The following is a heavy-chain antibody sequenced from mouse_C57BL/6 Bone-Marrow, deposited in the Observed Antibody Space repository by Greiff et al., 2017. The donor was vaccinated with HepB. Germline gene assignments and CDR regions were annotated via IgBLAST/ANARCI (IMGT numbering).Heavy chain of an antibody. Sequence: QVQLKESGPGLVQPSQSLSITCTVSGFSLTSYGVHWVRQSPGKGLEWLGVIWSGGSTDYTAAFISRLSISKDNSKSQVFFKMNSLQADDTAIYYCARNPITTEDWYFDVWGTGTTVTVSS. V-gene: IGHV2-2*01. CDR2: IWSGGST. D-gene: IGHD1-2*01. J-gene: IGHJ1*03. CDR3: ARNPITTEDWYFDV. CDR1: GFSLTSYG.